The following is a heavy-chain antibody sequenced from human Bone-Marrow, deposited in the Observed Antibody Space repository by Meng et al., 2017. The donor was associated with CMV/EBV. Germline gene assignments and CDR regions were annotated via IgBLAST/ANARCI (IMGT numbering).Heavy chain of an antibody. J-gene: IGHJ5*02. CDR2: IYYSGST. CDR1: GGSISSYY. V-gene: IGHV4-59*04. CDR3: ARRAVTPWHWFDP. Sequence: SQTLSLTCTVSGGSISSYYWSWIRQPPGKGLEWIGYIYYSGSTYYNPSLKSRVTISVDTSKNQFSLKLSSVTAADTAVYYCARRAVTPWHWFDPWGQGPLVTVSS. D-gene: IGHD4-11*01.